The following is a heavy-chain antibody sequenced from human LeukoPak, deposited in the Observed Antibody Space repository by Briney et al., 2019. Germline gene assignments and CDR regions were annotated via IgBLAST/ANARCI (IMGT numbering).Heavy chain of an antibody. CDR1: GGSISSSSYY. V-gene: IGHV4-39*01. J-gene: IGHJ5*02. CDR2: IYYSGST. CDR3: ARQRKNWSDP. Sequence: SEALSLTCTVSGGSISSSSYYWGWIRQPPGKGLEWIGRIYYSGSTYYNPSLKSRVTISVDTSKNQFSLKLSSVTAADTAVYYCARQRKNWSDPCGQGTLVTVSS.